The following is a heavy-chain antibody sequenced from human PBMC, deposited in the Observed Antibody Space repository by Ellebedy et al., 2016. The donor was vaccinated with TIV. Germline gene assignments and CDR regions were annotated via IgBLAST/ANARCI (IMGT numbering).Heavy chain of an antibody. CDR1: GFTFSNYW. V-gene: IGHV3-7*01. CDR3: ARDQWLGRAYYFDY. D-gene: IGHD6-19*01. Sequence: GESLKISCAASGFTFSNYWMSWVLQAPGKGLEWVANIKQDGSEKYYVDSVKGRFSISRDNAKNSLYVQMNSLRDEDTAVYYCARDQWLGRAYYFDYWGQGTLLTVSS. CDR2: IKQDGSEK. J-gene: IGHJ4*02.